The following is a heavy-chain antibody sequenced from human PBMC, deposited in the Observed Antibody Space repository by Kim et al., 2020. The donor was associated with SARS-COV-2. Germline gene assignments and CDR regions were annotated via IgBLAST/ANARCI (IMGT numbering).Heavy chain of an antibody. Sequence: SETLSLTCTVSGGSISSSNYYWGWIRQPPGEGLEWIGSIHYRGSAYYNPSLKSRVTISVDASRNQFSLKVTSVTAADTAVYYCASRRSSFLFGYNWFDP. D-gene: IGHD3-16*01. J-gene: IGHJ5*02. V-gene: IGHV4-39*01. CDR3: ASRRSSFLFGYNWFDP. CDR1: GGSISSSNYY. CDR2: IHYRGSA.